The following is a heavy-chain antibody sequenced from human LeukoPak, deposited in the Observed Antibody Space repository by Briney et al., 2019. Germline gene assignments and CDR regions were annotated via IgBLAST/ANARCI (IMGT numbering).Heavy chain of an antibody. Sequence: SETLSLTCAVYGGSFSGYYWSWIRQPPGKGLEWIGEINHSGSTNYNPSLKSRVTISVDTSKNHFSLKLSSVTAADTAVYYCARGPEMNYYDSNGYFDHHYYGMDVWGKGNTVPVSS. CDR2: INHSGST. J-gene: IGHJ6*04. D-gene: IGHD3-22*01. V-gene: IGHV4-34*01. CDR1: GGSFSGYY. CDR3: ARGPEMNYYDSNGYFDHHYYGMDV.